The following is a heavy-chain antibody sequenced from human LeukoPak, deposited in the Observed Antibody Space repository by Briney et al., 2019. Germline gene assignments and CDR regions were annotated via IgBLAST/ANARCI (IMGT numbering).Heavy chain of an antibody. J-gene: IGHJ4*02. V-gene: IGHV3-48*03. CDR3: ATDLRGFPWAFDF. CDR1: GFTFSSYE. D-gene: IGHD3-10*01. Sequence: PGGSLRLSCAASGFTFSSYEMAWVRQPPGKGLEWVSYISGGGGTIYYTDSVKGRFTISRDNTKSSLSLQMNSLRANDTAVYYCATDLRGFPWAFDFWGQGILVTVSS. CDR2: ISGGGGTI.